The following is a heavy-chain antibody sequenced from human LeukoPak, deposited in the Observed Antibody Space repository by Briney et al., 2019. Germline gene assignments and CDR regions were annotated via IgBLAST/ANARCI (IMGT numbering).Heavy chain of an antibody. D-gene: IGHD3-22*01. J-gene: IGHJ4*02. CDR3: ARMSSGYYQFDY. CDR1: GFTFSSYA. V-gene: IGHV3-30-3*01. Sequence: GGSLRLSCAASGFTFSSYAMHWVRQAPGKGLEWVAVISYDGSNKYYADSAKGRFTISRDNSKNTLYLQMNSLRAEDTAVYYCARMSSGYYQFDYWGQGTLVTVSS. CDR2: ISYDGSNK.